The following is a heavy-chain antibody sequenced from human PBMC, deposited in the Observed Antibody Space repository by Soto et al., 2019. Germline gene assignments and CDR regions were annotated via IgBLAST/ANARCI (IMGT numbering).Heavy chain of an antibody. CDR3: ARARSGSSGYYGMDV. D-gene: IGHD3-10*01. CDR2: IYSDGST. V-gene: IGHV3-53*01. Sequence: EVQLVESGGGLIQPGGSLRLSCAASGFTVSSNYMSWVRQAPGKGLEWVSVIYSDGSTYYADFVKCRFTISRDNSKNMLYLQRNSLRAADTAVYYCARARSGSSGYYGMDVWGQGTTVTVSS. J-gene: IGHJ6*02. CDR1: GFTVSSNY.